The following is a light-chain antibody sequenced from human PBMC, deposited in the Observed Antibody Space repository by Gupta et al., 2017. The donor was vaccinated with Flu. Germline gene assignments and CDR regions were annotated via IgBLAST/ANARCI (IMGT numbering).Light chain of an antibody. V-gene: IGKV1-39*01. Sequence: DIQMTQYPSSLSASVGDRVTITCRASQAIGIYLSWYQQKPGKAPKLLIYAASNLQSGVPSRFSGSEPGTDFTLTISSLQPEDFGTYFCQQRDPTPITFGQGTQVDIK. CDR2: AAS. CDR1: QAIGIY. CDR3: QQRDPTPIT. J-gene: IGKJ5*01.